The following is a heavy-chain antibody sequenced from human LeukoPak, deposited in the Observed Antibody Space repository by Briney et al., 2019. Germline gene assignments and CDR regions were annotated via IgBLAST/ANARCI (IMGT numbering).Heavy chain of an antibody. D-gene: IGHD6-19*01. CDR3: AKSYDNGWYVCDY. Sequence: GGSLRLSCAASGFTFSNFAMNWVRQAPGKGLEWVAFISYNGSIKSYADSVKGRFAVSRDNSKNTLYLQMNSLRPEDTAFYYCAKSYDNGWYVCDYWGQGTLVTVSS. V-gene: IGHV3-30*09. J-gene: IGHJ4*02. CDR1: GFTFSNFA. CDR2: ISYNGSIK.